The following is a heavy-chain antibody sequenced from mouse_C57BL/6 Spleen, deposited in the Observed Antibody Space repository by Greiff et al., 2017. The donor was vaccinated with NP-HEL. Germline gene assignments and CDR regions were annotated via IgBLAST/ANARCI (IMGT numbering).Heavy chain of an antibody. Sequence: VQLQQSGAELAKPGASVKLSCKASGYTFTSYWMHWVKQRPGQGLEWIGYINPSSGYTKYNQKFKDKATLTADTSSSTAYMQLSSLTYEDSAVYYCARGDGLDYWGQGTTLTVSS. CDR2: INPSSGYT. V-gene: IGHV1-7*01. D-gene: IGHD2-3*01. CDR3: ARGDGLDY. J-gene: IGHJ2*01. CDR1: GYTFTSYW.